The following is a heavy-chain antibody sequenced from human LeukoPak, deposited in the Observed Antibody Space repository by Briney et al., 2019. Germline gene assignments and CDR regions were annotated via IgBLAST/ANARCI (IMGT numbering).Heavy chain of an antibody. CDR2: IYHSGST. Sequence: PSETLSLTCAVSGYSISSGYYWGWIRQPPGKGLEWIGSIYHSGSTYYNPSLKSRVTISVDTSKNQFSLKLSSVTAADTAVYYCARWYYYDSSGYYPPSRYLYLSYMDVWGKGTTVTVSS. V-gene: IGHV4-38-2*01. CDR1: GYSISSGYY. J-gene: IGHJ6*03. D-gene: IGHD3-22*01. CDR3: ARWYYYDSSGYYPPSRYLYLSYMDV.